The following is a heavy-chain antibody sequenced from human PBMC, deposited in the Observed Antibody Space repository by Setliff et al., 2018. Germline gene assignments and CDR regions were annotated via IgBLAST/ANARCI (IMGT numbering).Heavy chain of an antibody. D-gene: IGHD2-8*02. CDR3: TRDENIANTGPFRH. CDR1: GFDFTYYN. J-gene: IGHJ1*01. V-gene: IGHV3-21*01. Sequence: GSLRLSCASSGFDFTYYNMNWVRQAPGKGLEWVSSISTGNNGRHADSVKGRFTISRDNGQNSVYLQMNSLRDEDTAVYYCTRDENIANTGPFRHWGQGTLVTVSS. CDR2: ISTGNNGR.